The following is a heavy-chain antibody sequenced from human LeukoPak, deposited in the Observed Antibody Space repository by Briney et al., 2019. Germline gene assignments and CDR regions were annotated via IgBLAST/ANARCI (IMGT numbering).Heavy chain of an antibody. CDR2: IYYSGST. V-gene: IGHV4-39*01. J-gene: IGHJ4*02. Sequence: SETLSLTCTVSGGSISSSSYYWGWIRQPPGKGLEWIGSIYYSGSTYYNPSLKSRVTISVDTSKNQFSLKLSSVTAADTAVYYCARHDGVPAALYYFDYWGQGTLVTVS. CDR1: GGSISSSSYY. CDR3: ARHDGVPAALYYFDY. D-gene: IGHD2-2*01.